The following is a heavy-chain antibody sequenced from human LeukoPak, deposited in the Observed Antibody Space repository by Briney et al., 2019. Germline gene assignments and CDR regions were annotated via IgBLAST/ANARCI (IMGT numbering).Heavy chain of an antibody. CDR1: GGSISSYY. J-gene: IGHJ6*02. D-gene: IGHD2-2*01. CDR2: IYYSGST. V-gene: IGHV4-59*01. CDR3: AGCSSTSCYRYYYGMDV. Sequence: PSETLSLTCTVSGGSISSYYWSWIRQPPGKGQEWIGYIYYSGSTNYNPSLKSRVTISVDTSKSQFSLKLSSVTAADPAVYYCAGCSSTSCYRYYYGMDVWGQGTTVTVSS.